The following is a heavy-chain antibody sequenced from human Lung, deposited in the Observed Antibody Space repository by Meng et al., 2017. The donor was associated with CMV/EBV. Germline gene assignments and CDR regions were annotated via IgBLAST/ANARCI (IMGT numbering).Heavy chain of an antibody. CDR2: IYYNGGT. D-gene: IGHD6-19*01. V-gene: IGHV4-39*01. CDR3: ATTSSGWFNYFDS. J-gene: IGHJ4*02. CDR1: GGSISSSSHY. Sequence: SXTXSLXCTVSGGSISSSSHYWGWIRQPPGKGLEWIATIYYNGGTSYNPSLKSRVTISLDTSKNQFSLKLNSVTAADTAVYYCATTSSGWFNYFDSWGQGNLV.